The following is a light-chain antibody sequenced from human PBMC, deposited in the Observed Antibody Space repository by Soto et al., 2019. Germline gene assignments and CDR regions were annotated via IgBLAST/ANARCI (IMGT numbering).Light chain of an antibody. Sequence: DIQMTQSPSSLSASVGDRVTITCRASQGISNHLAWYQQKPGKVPKLLIYAASTLQSGVPSRFSGSGSATDFTLTINSLRPEDGATYYCQKYNTAPATFGPGTKVDI. CDR1: QGISNH. CDR3: QKYNTAPAT. CDR2: AAS. V-gene: IGKV1-27*01. J-gene: IGKJ3*01.